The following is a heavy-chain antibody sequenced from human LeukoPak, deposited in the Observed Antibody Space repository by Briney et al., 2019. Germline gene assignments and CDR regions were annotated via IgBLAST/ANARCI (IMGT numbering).Heavy chain of an antibody. CDR3: ATEAAGDPDWYFDL. V-gene: IGHV1-8*01. CDR1: GYTFTSYD. CDR2: MNPNSGNT. Sequence: ASVKVSCKASGYTFTSYDINWVRQATGQGLEWMGWMNPNSGNTGYAQKFQGRVTMTRNTSISTAYMELSSLRSDDTAVYFCATEAAGDPDWYFDLWGRGTLVTVSS. D-gene: IGHD7-27*01. J-gene: IGHJ2*01.